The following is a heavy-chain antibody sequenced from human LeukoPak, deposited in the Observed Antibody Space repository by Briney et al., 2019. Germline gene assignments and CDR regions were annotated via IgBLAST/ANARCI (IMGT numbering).Heavy chain of an antibody. Sequence: SETLSLTCTVSGGSISSFYWSWIRQPPGKGLEWIGYIYYSGNTNSGSTNYNPSLKSRVTISVDTSQNQFSLKLSSVTAADTAVYYCTRDVPLGGDSSGSLFDSRGQGTLVTVSS. V-gene: IGHV4-59*01. CDR1: GGSISSFY. J-gene: IGHJ4*02. CDR2: IYYSGNTNSGST. CDR3: TRDVPLGGDSSGSLFDS. D-gene: IGHD3-22*01.